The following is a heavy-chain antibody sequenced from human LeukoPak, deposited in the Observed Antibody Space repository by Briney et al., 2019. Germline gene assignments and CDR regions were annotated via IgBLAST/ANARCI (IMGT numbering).Heavy chain of an antibody. J-gene: IGHJ4*02. CDR3: AKDLIGGYSYGFDY. CDR1: GFTFSSYS. D-gene: IGHD5-18*01. CDR2: ISGRGGST. Sequence: PGGSLRLSCAASGFTFSSYSMNWVRQAPGKGLEWVSGISGRGGSTYYADSVKGRFTISRDNSKNTLYLQMNSLRAEDTAVYYCAKDLIGGYSYGFDYWGQGTLVTVSS. V-gene: IGHV3-23*01.